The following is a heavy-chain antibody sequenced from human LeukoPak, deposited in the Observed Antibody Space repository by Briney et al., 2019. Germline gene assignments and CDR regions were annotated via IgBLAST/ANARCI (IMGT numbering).Heavy chain of an antibody. CDR1: GYIFTNYN. CDR3: AREDNWNYDDWFDP. D-gene: IGHD1-7*01. V-gene: IGHV1-2*02. CDR2: INPKSGGT. Sequence: ASVTVSCKASGYIFTNYNTHWVRQARGQGLEWMGWINPKSGGTNYAQKFQGRVTMTTDTSISTAYMELSRLRSDDTAVYYCAREDNWNYDDWFDPWGQGTLVTVSS. J-gene: IGHJ5*02.